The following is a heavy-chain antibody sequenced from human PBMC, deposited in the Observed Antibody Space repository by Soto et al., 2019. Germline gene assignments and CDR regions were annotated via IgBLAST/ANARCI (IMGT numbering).Heavy chain of an antibody. CDR1: GFTFSIYW. D-gene: IGHD3-22*01. CDR3: ARDYYDGSGVGGF. J-gene: IGHJ4*02. CDR2: INIAGTTT. Sequence: PGGSLRLSCAASGFTFSIYWMHWVRQAPGKGLVWVSRINIAGTTTTYADSMEGRFTVSRDNAKNLLYLQMNSLRAEDTAVYYCARDYYDGSGVGGFWGQGTLVTVSS. V-gene: IGHV3-74*01.